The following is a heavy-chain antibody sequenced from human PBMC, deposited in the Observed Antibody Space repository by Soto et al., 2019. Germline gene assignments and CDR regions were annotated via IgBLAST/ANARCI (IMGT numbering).Heavy chain of an antibody. CDR3: ASGHDAYKVRY. D-gene: IGHD1-1*01. CDR1: GGSISSGGTGSY. Sequence: QVQLQESGPGLVKPSQTLSLTCTVSGGSISSGGTGSYWTWIRQLPGKGLEWIGYIYYTGNTYYNPSHKSQPAISIDTSENQFSLKLTSVTAADTAVYFCASGHDAYKVRYWGQGTLVTVSS. J-gene: IGHJ4*02. CDR2: IYYTGNT. V-gene: IGHV4-31*01.